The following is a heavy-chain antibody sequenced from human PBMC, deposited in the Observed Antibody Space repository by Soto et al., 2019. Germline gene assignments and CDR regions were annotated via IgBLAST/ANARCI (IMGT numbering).Heavy chain of an antibody. D-gene: IGHD6-13*01. CDR2: VNPSGST. CDR1: GGSFSGYY. Sequence: SETLSLTCGVSGGSFSGYYWSWIRQPPGKGLEWLGEVNPSGSTDYNASLKRRVTISVDTSRKQFSLKLTAATAADTALYYCARGIATTGPLPSFDYWGQGSMVTVYS. J-gene: IGHJ4*02. CDR3: ARGIATTGPLPSFDY. V-gene: IGHV4-34*01.